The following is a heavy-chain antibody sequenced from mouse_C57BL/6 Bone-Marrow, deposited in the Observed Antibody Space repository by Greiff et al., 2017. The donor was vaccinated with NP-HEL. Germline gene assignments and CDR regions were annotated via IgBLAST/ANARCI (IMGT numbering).Heavy chain of an antibody. CDR2: IYPGSGNT. V-gene: IGHV1-76*01. J-gene: IGHJ3*01. Sequence: QVQLQQSGAELVRPGASVKLSCKASGYTFTDYYINWVKQRPGQGLEWIARIYPGSGNTYYNEKFKGKATLTAEKSSSTAYMQLSSLTSEDSAVYFCARGYYIWFAYWGQGTLVTVSA. CDR3: ARGYYIWFAY. D-gene: IGHD2-3*01. CDR1: GYTFTDYY.